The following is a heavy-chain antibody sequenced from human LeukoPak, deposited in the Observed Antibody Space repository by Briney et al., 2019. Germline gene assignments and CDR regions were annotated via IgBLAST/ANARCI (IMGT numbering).Heavy chain of an antibody. D-gene: IGHD3-16*02. J-gene: IGHJ6*03. CDR3: ARVSVITFGGVIVKNYYYYMDV. CDR2: IYYSRST. V-gene: IGHV4-39*01. CDR1: GGTISSSRYY. Sequence: PSETLSLTCTVSGGTISSSRYYWGWIRQPPGKGLEWIGSIYYSRSTYSNTSLKSRVTISVDTSKNQFSLKLSSVTAADTAVYYCARVSVITFGGVIVKNYYYYMDVWGKGTTVTVSS.